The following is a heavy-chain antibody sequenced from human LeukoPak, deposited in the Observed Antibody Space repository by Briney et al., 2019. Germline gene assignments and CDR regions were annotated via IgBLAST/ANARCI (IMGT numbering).Heavy chain of an antibody. CDR3: ARDSGYDSETGYYGMDV. CDR2: INPNSGGT. V-gene: IGHV1-2*02. Sequence: GASVKVSCKASGYTFTGYYMHWVRQAPGQGLEWMGWINPNSGGTNYAQKCQGRVTMTRDTSISTAYMELSRLRSDDTAVYYCARDSGYDSETGYYGMDVWGQGTTVTVSS. CDR1: GYTFTGYY. D-gene: IGHD5-12*01. J-gene: IGHJ6*02.